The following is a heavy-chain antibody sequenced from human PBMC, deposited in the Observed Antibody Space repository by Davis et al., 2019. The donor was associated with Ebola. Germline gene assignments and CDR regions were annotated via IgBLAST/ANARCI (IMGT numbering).Heavy chain of an antibody. J-gene: IGHJ6*02. CDR2: ISYSGST. CDR3: ARPPYGGITGGMDV. CDR1: GASIISYY. D-gene: IGHD2-8*02. Sequence: SETLSLTCTVSGASIISYYWSWIRQPPGKGLEWIGYISYSGSTNYNPSLKSRVSISVDTSKNHFSLKLSSVTAADTAVYYCARPPYGGITGGMDVWGQGTTVTVSS. V-gene: IGHV4-59*08.